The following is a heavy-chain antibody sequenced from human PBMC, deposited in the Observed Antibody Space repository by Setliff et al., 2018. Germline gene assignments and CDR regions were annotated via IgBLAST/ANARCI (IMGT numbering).Heavy chain of an antibody. CDR3: RLAHCSSPSCEEALDY. CDR2: LHTSGST. V-gene: IGHV4-61*02. Sequence: SETLSLTCAVSGGSISSGSYYWSWIRQPAGKGLEWVGRLHTSGSTNYNPSLKSRVTISVDRSKNQFSLNLNSVTAADTAVYYFRLAHCSSPSCEEALDYWSQGTLVTVSS. J-gene: IGHJ4*02. D-gene: IGHD2-2*01. CDR1: GGSISSGSYY.